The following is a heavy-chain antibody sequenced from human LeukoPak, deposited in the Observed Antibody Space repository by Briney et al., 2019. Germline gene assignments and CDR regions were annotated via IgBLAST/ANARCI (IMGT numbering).Heavy chain of an antibody. D-gene: IGHD6-13*01. CDR1: GYTFTSYD. V-gene: IGHV1-8*03. J-gene: IGHJ4*02. CDR2: MNPNSGNT. Sequence: ASVKVSCKASGYTFTSYDINWVRQATGQGLEWMGWMNPNSGNTGYAQKFQGRVTITRNTSISTAYMELSSLRSEDTAVYYCARAGTQQFEYSSSWHLDYWGQGTLVTVSS. CDR3: ARAGTQQFEYSSSWHLDY.